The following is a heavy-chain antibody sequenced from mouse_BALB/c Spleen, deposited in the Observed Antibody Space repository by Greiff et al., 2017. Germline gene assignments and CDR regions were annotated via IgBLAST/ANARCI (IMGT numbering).Heavy chain of an antibody. CDR3: ARDGYYGSSYYFDY. D-gene: IGHD1-1*01. CDR1: GFTFSSFG. J-gene: IGHJ2*01. Sequence: DVKLVESGGGLVQPGGSRKLSCAASGFTFSSFGMHWVRQAPEKGLEWVAYISSGSSTIYYADTVKGRFTISRDNPKNTLFLQMTSLRSEDTAMYYCARDGYYGSSYYFDYWGQGTTLTVSS. CDR2: ISSGSSTI. V-gene: IGHV5-17*02.